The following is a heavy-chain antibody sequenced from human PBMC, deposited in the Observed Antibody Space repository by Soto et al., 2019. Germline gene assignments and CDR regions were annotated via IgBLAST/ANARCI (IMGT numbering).Heavy chain of an antibody. Sequence: TLSLTCTVSGGSISSSSYYWGWIRQPPGKGLEWIGSIYYSGSTYYNPSLKSRVTISVDTSKNQFSLKLSSVTAADTAVYYCARRLNRVRWLQLGYFDYWGQGXLVTVYS. CDR3: ARRLNRVRWLQLGYFDY. CDR1: GGSISSSSYY. CDR2: IYYSGST. D-gene: IGHD5-12*01. J-gene: IGHJ4*02. V-gene: IGHV4-39*01.